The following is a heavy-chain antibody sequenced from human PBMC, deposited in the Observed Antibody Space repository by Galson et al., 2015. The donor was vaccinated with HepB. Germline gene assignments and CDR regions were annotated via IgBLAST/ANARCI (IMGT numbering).Heavy chain of an antibody. D-gene: IGHD3-22*01. Sequence: SVKVSCKASAGTFSPYAISWVRQAPGQGPEWMGGIIPIFRTTDYAQRFQGRVAITTDESTSTAYMELSSLRSEDTAIYYCATNYFERSAYLVWGQGTLVTVSS. J-gene: IGHJ4*02. V-gene: IGHV1-69*05. CDR3: ATNYFERSAYLV. CDR1: AGTFSPYA. CDR2: IIPIFRTT.